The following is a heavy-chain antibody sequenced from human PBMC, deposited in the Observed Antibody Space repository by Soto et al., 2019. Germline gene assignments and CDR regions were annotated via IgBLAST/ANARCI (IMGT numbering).Heavy chain of an antibody. CDR2: INPSGGTT. Sequence: VQLVQSGAEVKKPGASVTISCKASGYTFYTYYIHWVRQAPGQGIEWMGIINPSGGTTDYAQKFKGRVTVTRDTSASTVFMYLSGLRSADTAVYYCARGDVDTTMLFDYWGQGTLVTVSS. J-gene: IGHJ4*02. CDR3: ARGDVDTTMLFDY. D-gene: IGHD5-18*01. V-gene: IGHV1-46*02. CDR1: GYTFYTYY.